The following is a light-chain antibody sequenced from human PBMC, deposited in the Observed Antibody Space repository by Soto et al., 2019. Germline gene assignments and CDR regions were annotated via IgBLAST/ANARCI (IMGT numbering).Light chain of an antibody. J-gene: IGLJ1*01. CDR3: SSYTSSSTLNYV. CDR2: DVS. Sequence: QSVLTQPASVSGSPGQSITISCTGTSSDVGGYNYVSWYQQHPGKAPKLMIYDVSNRPSGVSNRFSGSKSGNTASLTISGLQAEDEADTYCSSYTSSSTLNYVFGTGTKVTVL. CDR1: SSDVGGYNY. V-gene: IGLV2-14*01.